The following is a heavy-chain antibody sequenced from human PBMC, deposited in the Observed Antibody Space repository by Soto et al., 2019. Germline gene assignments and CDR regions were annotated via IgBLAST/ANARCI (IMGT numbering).Heavy chain of an antibody. CDR1: GYSFTSYW. J-gene: IGHJ6*02. V-gene: IGHV5-51*01. CDR3: AGGGVRGVITRTRDYYGMDV. Sequence: VQLVQSGAEVKKPGESLKISCKGSGYSFTSYWIGWVRQMPGKGLEWMGIIYPGDSDTRYSPSFQGQVTISADKSISTAYLQWSSLKASDTAMYYCAGGGVRGVITRTRDYYGMDVWGQGTTVTVSS. CDR2: IYPGDSDT. D-gene: IGHD3-10*01.